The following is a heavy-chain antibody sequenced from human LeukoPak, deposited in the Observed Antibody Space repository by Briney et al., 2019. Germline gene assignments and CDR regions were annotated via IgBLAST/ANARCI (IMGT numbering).Heavy chain of an antibody. Sequence: GASVKVSCKASGYTFTSYDINWVRQATGQGLEWMGWMNPNSGNTGYAQKFQGRVTMTRNTSISTAYVELSSLRSEDTAVYYCARIKRGYSYGDFDYWGQGTLVTVSS. D-gene: IGHD5-18*01. CDR2: MNPNSGNT. CDR1: GYTFTSYD. CDR3: ARIKRGYSYGDFDY. V-gene: IGHV1-8*01. J-gene: IGHJ4*02.